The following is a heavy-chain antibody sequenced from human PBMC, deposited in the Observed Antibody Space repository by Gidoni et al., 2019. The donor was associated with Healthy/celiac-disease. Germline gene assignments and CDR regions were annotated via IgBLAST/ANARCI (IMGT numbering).Heavy chain of an antibody. CDR1: GGSTSRGGYY. D-gene: IGHD6-13*01. Sequence: QVQLQESGPGLEKPSQTLSLTCTVSGGSTSRGGYYCSWIRQHPGKGLEWIGSFYYSGSTYYNPSLKSRVTISVDTSKNQFSLKLSSVTAADTAVYYCATSEPGYSSSWRYYYMDVWGKGTTVTVSS. CDR2: FYYSGST. J-gene: IGHJ6*03. CDR3: ATSEPGYSSSWRYYYMDV. V-gene: IGHV4-31*03.